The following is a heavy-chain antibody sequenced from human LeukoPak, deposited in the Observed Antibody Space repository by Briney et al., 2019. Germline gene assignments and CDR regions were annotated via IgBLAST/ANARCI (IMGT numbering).Heavy chain of an antibody. Sequence: SETLSLTCTVSGGSISSGDYSWSWIRQPPGKGLEWIGYIYYSGSTYYNPSLKSRVTISVDTSKNQFSLKLSSVTAADTAVYYCARDFRQAWDYGDYVAYGMDVWGQGTTVTVSS. D-gene: IGHD4-17*01. V-gene: IGHV4-30-4*01. CDR1: GGSISSGDYS. CDR2: IYYSGST. J-gene: IGHJ6*02. CDR3: ARDFRQAWDYGDYVAYGMDV.